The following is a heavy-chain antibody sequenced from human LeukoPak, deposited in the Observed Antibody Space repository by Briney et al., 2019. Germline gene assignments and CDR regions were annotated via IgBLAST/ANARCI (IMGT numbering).Heavy chain of an antibody. Sequence: GGSLRLSCAASGFTFSSYGMHWVRQAPGKGLEWVAVISYDGSNKYYADSVKGRFTISRDNSKNTLYLQMNSLRAEDTAVYYCARHGYGLAGFDYWGQGTLVTVSS. CDR1: GFTFSSYG. V-gene: IGHV3-30*03. CDR3: ARHGYGLAGFDY. J-gene: IGHJ4*02. D-gene: IGHD3-10*01. CDR2: ISYDGSNK.